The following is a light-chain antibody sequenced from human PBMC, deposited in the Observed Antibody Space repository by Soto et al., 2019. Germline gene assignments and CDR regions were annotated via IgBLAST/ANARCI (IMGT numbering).Light chain of an antibody. Sequence: IQMTHSPSSLSASLGDSVTIPSQASQDISNYLNWYQQKPGKAPKLLIFDASNLETGVPSRFSGSGSGTHFTFTITSLKPEDIATYYCQHFDNSWTFGLGTKVDIK. V-gene: IGKV1-33*01. CDR1: QDISNY. CDR2: DAS. J-gene: IGKJ1*01. CDR3: QHFDNSWT.